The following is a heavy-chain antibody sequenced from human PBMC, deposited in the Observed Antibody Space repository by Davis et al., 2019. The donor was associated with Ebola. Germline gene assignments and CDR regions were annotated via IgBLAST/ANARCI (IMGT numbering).Heavy chain of an antibody. V-gene: IGHV1-2*06. Sequence: ASVKVSCKASGYTFTSYYVHWLRQAPGQGLEWMGRINPNSGGTDYAQKFQGRVTMTRDTSITTAYMELNRLRSDDTAVYYCALAYASGLYAFDIWGQGTMVTVSS. CDR1: GYTFTSYY. D-gene: IGHD6-19*01. CDR2: INPNSGGT. J-gene: IGHJ3*02. CDR3: ALAYASGLYAFDI.